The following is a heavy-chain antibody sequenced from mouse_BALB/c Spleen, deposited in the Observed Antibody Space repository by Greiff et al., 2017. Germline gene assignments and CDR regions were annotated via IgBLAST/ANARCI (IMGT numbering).Heavy chain of an antibody. J-gene: IGHJ4*01. V-gene: IGHV5-6-5*01. CDR2: ISSGGST. Sequence: DVHLVESGGGLVKPGGSLKLSCAASGFTFSSYAMSWVRQTPEKRLEWVASISSGGSTYYPDSVKGRFTISRDNARNILYLQMSSLRSEDTAMYYCARGITTGYYAMDYWGQGTSVTVSS. D-gene: IGHD1-1*01. CDR1: GFTFSSYA. CDR3: ARGITTGYYAMDY.